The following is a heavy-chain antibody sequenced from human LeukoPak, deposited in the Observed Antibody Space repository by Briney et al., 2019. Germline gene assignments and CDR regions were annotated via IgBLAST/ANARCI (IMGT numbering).Heavy chain of an antibody. Sequence: SETLSLTCTVSGGSISSGGYYWGWIRQPPGKGLEWIGYIYHSGYTYYNPSLKSRVIISVDRSKNQFSLKLNSVTAADTAVYYCARIPPTYYDFWSGSGNGVFDIWGQGTLVTVSS. J-gene: IGHJ3*02. V-gene: IGHV4-30-2*01. CDR3: ARIPPTYYDFWSGSGNGVFDI. CDR1: GGSISSGGYY. CDR2: IYHSGYT. D-gene: IGHD3-3*01.